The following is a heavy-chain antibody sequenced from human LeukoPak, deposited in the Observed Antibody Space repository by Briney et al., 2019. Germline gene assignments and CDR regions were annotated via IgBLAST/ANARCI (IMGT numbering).Heavy chain of an antibody. V-gene: IGHV1-18*01. CDR3: ARDSSSGAYNWFDP. CDR2: ISAYNGNT. D-gene: IGHD3-22*01. Sequence: ASVKVSCKASGYTFTSYGISWVRQAPGQGLEWMGWISAYNGNTNYAQKLQGRVTMTTDTSTSTAYMELRSLRSDDTAVYYYARDSSSGAYNWFDPWGQGTLVTVSS. CDR1: GYTFTSYG. J-gene: IGHJ5*02.